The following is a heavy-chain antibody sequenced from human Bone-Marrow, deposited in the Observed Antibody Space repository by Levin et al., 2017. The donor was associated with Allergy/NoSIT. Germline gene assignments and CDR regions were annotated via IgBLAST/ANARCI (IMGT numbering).Heavy chain of an antibody. D-gene: IGHD3-16*01. CDR1: GFTFKNSW. CDR3: ARGGEETLGGVLE. CDR2: VNGYGTST. J-gene: IGHJ4*02. V-gene: IGHV3-74*01. Sequence: GESLKISCATSGFTFKNSWMHWVRQVPGKGLEWLSRVNGYGTSTNYADSVRGRFTISADNAKNTVSLQMHSLTVEDTAVYYCARGGEETLGGVLEWGQGTLVTVSS.